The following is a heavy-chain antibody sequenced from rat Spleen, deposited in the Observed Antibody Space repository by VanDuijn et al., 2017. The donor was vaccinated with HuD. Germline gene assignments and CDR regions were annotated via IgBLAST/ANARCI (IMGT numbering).Heavy chain of an antibody. CDR1: GFTFSNYD. Sequence: EVQLVESGGGLVQPGRSLKLSCAASGFTFSNYDMAWVRQAPTKGLEWVASISTSGGSTYYRDSVKGRFTVSRDNAKSTLYLQMDSLRSEDTATYYCARGRVDAWGQGASVTVSS. CDR2: ISTSGGST. V-gene: IGHV5-25*01. J-gene: IGHJ4*01. CDR3: ARGRVDA. D-gene: IGHD4-2*01.